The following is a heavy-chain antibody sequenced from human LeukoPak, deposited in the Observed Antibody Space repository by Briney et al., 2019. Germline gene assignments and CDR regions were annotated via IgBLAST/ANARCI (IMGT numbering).Heavy chain of an antibody. V-gene: IGHV3-7*02. D-gene: IGHD2-2*01. J-gene: IGHJ4*02. CDR2: IKQDGSQK. Sequence: GGSLRLSCAVSGFTFSSYWMNWVRQAPGKGLEWVANIKQDGSQKYYVDSVKGRFTISRDNAKSTLYLQMNSLRAEDTAVYYCASSTQISKYADYWGQGALVTVSS. CDR3: ASSTQISKYADY. CDR1: GFTFSSYW.